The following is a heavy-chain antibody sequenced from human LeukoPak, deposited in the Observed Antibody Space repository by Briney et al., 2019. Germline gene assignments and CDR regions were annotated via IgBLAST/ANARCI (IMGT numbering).Heavy chain of an antibody. V-gene: IGHV3-23*01. J-gene: IGHJ4*02. CDR3: ARRLYDSSGYYHGPFDY. CDR1: GFTFNTYA. Sequence: GGSLRLSCAASGFTFNTYAMSWVRQAPGKGLEWVSGIGGSGSSTYYAKSVKGRFTISRDNSKNTLYLQMNSLRAEDTAVYYCARRLYDSSGYYHGPFDYWGQGTLVTVSS. D-gene: IGHD3-22*01. CDR2: IGGSGSST.